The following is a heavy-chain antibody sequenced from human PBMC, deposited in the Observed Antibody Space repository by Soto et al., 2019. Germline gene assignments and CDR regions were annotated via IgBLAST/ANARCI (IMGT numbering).Heavy chain of an antibody. D-gene: IGHD6-19*01. V-gene: IGHV3-11*01. CDR1: GFTFRDSY. J-gene: IGHJ4*02. CDR2: LSASGGTV. Sequence: QVQLVESGGGLVKPGGSLRLSCAVSGFTFRDSYMYWIRQVPGKGLEWVAYLSASGGTVDYADSVKGRFTISRDDAKKSLFLQMNSLRADDTAVYYCVRDKSGWHPNFDYWGQGTLVTVSS. CDR3: VRDKSGWHPNFDY.